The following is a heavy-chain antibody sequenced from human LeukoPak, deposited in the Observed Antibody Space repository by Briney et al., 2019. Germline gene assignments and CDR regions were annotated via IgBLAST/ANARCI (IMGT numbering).Heavy chain of an antibody. J-gene: IGHJ4*02. D-gene: IGHD3-22*01. CDR2: IYTSGST. CDR1: GDSISSGSYY. Sequence: SETLSLTCTVSGDSISSGSYYWSWIRQPAGKGLEWIGRIYTSGSTNYNPSLKSRVTISVDTSKNQFSLKLSSVTAADTAVYYCARDRYYYDSSGYQALLDYWGQGTLVTVSS. V-gene: IGHV4-61*02. CDR3: ARDRYYYDSSGYQALLDY.